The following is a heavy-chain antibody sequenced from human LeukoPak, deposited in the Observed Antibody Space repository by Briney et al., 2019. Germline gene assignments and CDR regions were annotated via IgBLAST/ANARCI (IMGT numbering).Heavy chain of an antibody. CDR1: GFTFRSSY. CDR2: IWSSGGGI. Sequence: GGSLRLSCAASGFTFRSSYMTWVRQAPGKGLEWISSIWSSGGGISYADSVQGRFTISRDNAENSLYLQMNSLRDDDTAVYYCARDPEGYGYFGIDLWGQGTTVTVSS. V-gene: IGHV3-21*01. J-gene: IGHJ6*02. D-gene: IGHD6-13*01. CDR3: ARDPEGYGYFGIDL.